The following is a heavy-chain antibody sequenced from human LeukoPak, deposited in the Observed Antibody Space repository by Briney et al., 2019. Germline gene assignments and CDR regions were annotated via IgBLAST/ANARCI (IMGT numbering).Heavy chain of an antibody. J-gene: IGHJ4*02. CDR3: ARGYNYGDY. V-gene: IGHV1-46*01. CDR2: INPTSGST. CDR1: GYSFTSYY. D-gene: IGHD5-18*01. Sequence: ASVKVSCKASGYSFTSYYIHWVRQAPGQGLEWMGIINPTSGSTSYAQKFQGRVTMTRDTSTSTVYMELSSLRSEDTAVYHCARGYNYGDYWGQGTLVTVSS.